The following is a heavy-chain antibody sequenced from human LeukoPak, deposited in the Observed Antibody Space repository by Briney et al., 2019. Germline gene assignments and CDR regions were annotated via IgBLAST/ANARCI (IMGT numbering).Heavy chain of an antibody. CDR3: ARGGYSSSLFRKQPHWFDP. D-gene: IGHD6-13*01. CDR1: AVSISSGNFY. CDR2: IYYSGST. V-gene: IGHV4-61*10. J-gene: IGHJ5*02. Sequence: SETLSLTCTVSAVSISSGNFYWSWIRQSAGKGLEWIGYIYYSGSTNYNPSLKSRVTISVDTSKNQFSLKLSSVTAADTAVYYCARGGYSSSLFRKQPHWFDPWGQGTLVTVSS.